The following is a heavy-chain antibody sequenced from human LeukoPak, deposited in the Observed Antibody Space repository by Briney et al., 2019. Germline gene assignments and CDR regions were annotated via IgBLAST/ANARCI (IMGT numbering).Heavy chain of an antibody. CDR3: ARGEGKYHDIRGGFDP. CDR2: IIPIFGTA. V-gene: IGHV1-69*13. D-gene: IGHD1-1*01. J-gene: IGHJ5*02. CDR1: GGTFSSYA. Sequence: ASVKVSCKASGGTFSSYAISWVRQAPGQGLEWMGGIIPIFGTANYAQKFQGRVTITADESTSTAYMELSSLRSEDTAVYYCARGEGKYHDIRGGFDPWGQGTSVTVSS.